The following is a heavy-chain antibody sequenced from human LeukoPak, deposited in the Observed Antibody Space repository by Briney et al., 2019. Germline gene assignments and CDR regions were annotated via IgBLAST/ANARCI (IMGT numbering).Heavy chain of an antibody. V-gene: IGHV4-30-4*01. J-gene: IGHJ6*02. CDR1: GGSISSGDYY. Sequence: SQTLYLTCTVSGGSISSGDYYWSWIRQPPGKGLEWIGYIYYSGSTYYNPSLESRVTISVDTSKNQFSLKLSSVTAADTAVYYCARVLYYGLGMDVWGQGTTVTVSS. CDR3: ARVLYYGLGMDV. D-gene: IGHD2-8*01. CDR2: IYYSGST.